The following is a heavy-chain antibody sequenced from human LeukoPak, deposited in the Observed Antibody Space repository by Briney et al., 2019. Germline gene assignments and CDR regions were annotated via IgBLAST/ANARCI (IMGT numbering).Heavy chain of an antibody. Sequence: LRLSCAASGFTVSNNYMSWVRQPPGKGLEWIGYIYHSGSTYYNPSLKSRVTISVDRSKNQFSLKLSSVTAADTAVYYCARAPPGENWFDPWGQGTLVTVSS. J-gene: IGHJ5*02. CDR1: GFTVSNNY. D-gene: IGHD3-10*01. CDR2: IYHSGST. CDR3: ARAPPGENWFDP. V-gene: IGHV4-30-2*01.